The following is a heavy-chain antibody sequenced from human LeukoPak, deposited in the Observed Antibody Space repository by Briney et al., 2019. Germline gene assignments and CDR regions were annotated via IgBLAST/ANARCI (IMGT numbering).Heavy chain of an antibody. Sequence: GGSLRLSCVASGFTFSDHSMMWVRQAPGKGLEWVSSISDDSNYIYYADSVKGRFTISRDNAKNSLYLQMNSLRAEDTAVYYCANHLACGSTSCPSFDYWGQGTLVTVSS. CDR2: ISDDSNYI. CDR1: GFTFSDHS. J-gene: IGHJ4*02. V-gene: IGHV3-21*01. CDR3: ANHLACGSTSCPSFDY. D-gene: IGHD2-2*01.